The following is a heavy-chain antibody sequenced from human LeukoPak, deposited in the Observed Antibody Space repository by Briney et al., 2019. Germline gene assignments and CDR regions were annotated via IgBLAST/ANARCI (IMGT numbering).Heavy chain of an antibody. Sequence: GGSLRLSCAASGFTFSSYTMSWIRQAPGKGLEWVSTITTSGGSTYYADSVKGRFTISRDNSKNTLYLQMNSLRAEDAAVYYCAKSSRLGLQRDWFDPWGQGTLVTVSS. CDR2: ITTSGGST. CDR1: GFTFSSYT. CDR3: AKSSRLGLQRDWFDP. D-gene: IGHD5-24*01. J-gene: IGHJ5*02. V-gene: IGHV3-23*01.